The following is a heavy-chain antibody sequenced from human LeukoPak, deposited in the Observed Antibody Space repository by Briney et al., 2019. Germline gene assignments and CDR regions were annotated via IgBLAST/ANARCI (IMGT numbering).Heavy chain of an antibody. Sequence: ASVKVSCKASGYTFNGYYMFWVRQAPGQGLEWMGWIKPNSGGTNYAQEFQGRVTMTRDTSISTAYMELSTLRSDDTAMYYCALIGDHAWFDPWGQGTLVTVSS. CDR1: GYTFNGYY. J-gene: IGHJ5*02. CDR2: IKPNSGGT. D-gene: IGHD3-10*01. V-gene: IGHV1-2*02. CDR3: ALIGDHAWFDP.